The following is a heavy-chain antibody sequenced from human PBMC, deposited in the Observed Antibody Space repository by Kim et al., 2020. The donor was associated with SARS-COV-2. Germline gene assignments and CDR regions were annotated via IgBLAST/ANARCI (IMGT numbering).Heavy chain of an antibody. CDR3: ARTRLITIFGVVIKKISRESHHYYYYGMDV. CDR2: ISSSGSTI. Sequence: GGSLRLSCAASGFTFSSYEMNWVRQAPGKGLEWVSHISSSGSTIYYADSVKGRFTISRDNAKNSLFLQMNSLRAEDTAVYYCARTRLITIFGVVIKKISRESHHYYYYGMDVWGQGTTVTVTS. V-gene: IGHV3-48*03. CDR1: GFTFSSYE. D-gene: IGHD3-3*01. J-gene: IGHJ6*02.